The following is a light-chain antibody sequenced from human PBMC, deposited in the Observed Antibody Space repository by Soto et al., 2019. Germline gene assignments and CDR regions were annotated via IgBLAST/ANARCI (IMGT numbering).Light chain of an antibody. J-gene: IGLJ2*01. Sequence: QSALTQPASVSGSPGQSITISCTGTSGDVGAYNYVSWYQQHPGKAPKVMIYDVSHRPSGVSNRFSGSKSGNTASLTISGLQAEDEADYYCISYTVFNTLVFGGGTKLTVL. CDR2: DVS. CDR3: ISYTVFNTLV. V-gene: IGLV2-14*01. CDR1: SGDVGAYNY.